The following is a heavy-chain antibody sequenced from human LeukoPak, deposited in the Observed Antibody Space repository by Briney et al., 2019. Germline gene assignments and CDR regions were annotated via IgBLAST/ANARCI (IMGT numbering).Heavy chain of an antibody. J-gene: IGHJ3*02. CDR1: GFTFGDYA. Sequence: SLRLSCTASGFTFGDYAMSWVRQAPGKGLEWVGFIRSKAYGGTTEYAASVKGRFTISRDDSKSIAYLQMNSLKTEDTAVYYCTRGLDAFDIWGQGTMVTVSS. V-gene: IGHV3-49*04. CDR2: IRSKAYGGTT. CDR3: TRGLDAFDI.